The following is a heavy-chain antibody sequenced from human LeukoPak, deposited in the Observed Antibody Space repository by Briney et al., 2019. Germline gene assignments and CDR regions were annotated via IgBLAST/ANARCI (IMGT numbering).Heavy chain of an antibody. Sequence: PGGSLRLSCAASGFTFSSYSINWVRRAPGKGLEWVSSISTSSSYIHYADSVKGRFTISRDNAKNSLYLQMNSLRAEDTAVYYCARGTLNIPGEHGAFDYWGQGTLVTVSS. D-gene: IGHD1-14*01. V-gene: IGHV3-21*01. CDR3: ARGTLNIPGEHGAFDY. J-gene: IGHJ4*02. CDR1: GFTFSSYS. CDR2: ISTSSSYI.